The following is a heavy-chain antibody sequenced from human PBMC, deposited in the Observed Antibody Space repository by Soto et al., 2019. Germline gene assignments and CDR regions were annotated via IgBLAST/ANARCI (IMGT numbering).Heavy chain of an antibody. Sequence: QVQLQQWGAGLLKPSETLSLTCAVYGGSFSGYYWSWIRQPPGKGLEWIGEVNHSGSTNYSPSLKSRVTISVDTSKNQLSLKLSSVTAADTAVYYCARGGVVAPAATPAQPPYSVGWFDPWGQGTLVTVFS. CDR2: VNHSGST. J-gene: IGHJ5*02. D-gene: IGHD2-2*01. CDR3: ARGGVVAPAATPAQPPYSVGWFDP. V-gene: IGHV4-34*01. CDR1: GGSFSGYY.